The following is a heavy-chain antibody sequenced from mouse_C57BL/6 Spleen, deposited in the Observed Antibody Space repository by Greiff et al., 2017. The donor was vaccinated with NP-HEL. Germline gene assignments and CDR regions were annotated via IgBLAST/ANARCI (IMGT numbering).Heavy chain of an antibody. CDR1: GYTFTDYY. Sequence: VQLQQSGAELVRPGASVKLSCKASGYTFTDYYINWVKQRPGQGLEWIARIYPGSGNTYYNEKFKGKATLTAEKSSSTAYMQLSSLTSEDSAVYCCARRGDYYGSRTGYCDVWGTGTTVTVSS. V-gene: IGHV1-76*01. D-gene: IGHD1-1*01. CDR3: ARRGDYYGSRTGYCDV. CDR2: IYPGSGNT. J-gene: IGHJ1*03.